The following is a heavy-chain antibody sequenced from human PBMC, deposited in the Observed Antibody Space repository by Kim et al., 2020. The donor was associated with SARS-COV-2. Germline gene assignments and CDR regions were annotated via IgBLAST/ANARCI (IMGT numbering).Heavy chain of an antibody. CDR1: GGTFSSYA. D-gene: IGHD6-19*01. Sequence: SVKVSCKASGGTFSSYAISWVRQAPGQGLEWMGGIIPIFGTANYAQKFQGRVTITADESTSTAYMELSSLRSEDTAVYYCARDRPLSQWLAPFDYWGQGTLVTVSS. J-gene: IGHJ4*02. CDR3: ARDRPLSQWLAPFDY. CDR2: IIPIFGTA. V-gene: IGHV1-69*13.